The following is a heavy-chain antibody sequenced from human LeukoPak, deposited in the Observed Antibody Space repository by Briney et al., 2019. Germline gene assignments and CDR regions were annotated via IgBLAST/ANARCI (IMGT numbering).Heavy chain of an antibody. Sequence: SETLSLTCTVSGGSFSSYYWSWIRQPPRKGLEGIRYNYYSGSTNYNPSLKSRVTISVDTSKNQCSLKLSSVTTADTAVYYCARALWGRITIFGVVTIQDAFDIWGQGTMVTVSS. CDR3: ARALWGRITIFGVVTIQDAFDI. D-gene: IGHD3-3*01. V-gene: IGHV4-59*01. CDR2: NYYSGST. J-gene: IGHJ3*02. CDR1: GGSFSSYY.